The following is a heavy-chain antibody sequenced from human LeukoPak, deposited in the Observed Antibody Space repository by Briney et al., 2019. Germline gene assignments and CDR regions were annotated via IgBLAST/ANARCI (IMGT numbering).Heavy chain of an antibody. CDR2: IYTSGST. J-gene: IGHJ3*02. D-gene: IGHD2-2*02. Sequence: SETLSLTCAVYGGSFSGYYWSWIRQPAGKGLEWIGRIYTSGSTNYNPSHKSRVTMSVDTSKNQFSLKLSSVTAADTAVYYCARDPRGGYCSSTSCYTKNAFDIWGQGTMVTVSS. V-gene: IGHV4-4*07. CDR3: ARDPRGGYCSSTSCYTKNAFDI. CDR1: GGSFSGYY.